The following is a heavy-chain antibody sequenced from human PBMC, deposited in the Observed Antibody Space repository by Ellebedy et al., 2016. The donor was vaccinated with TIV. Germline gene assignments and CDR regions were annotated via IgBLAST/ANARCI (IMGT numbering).Heavy chain of an antibody. CDR1: GFTFSTYA. CDR2: ISGGGST. Sequence: GGSLRLXXAASGFTFSTYAMSWVRQAPGKGLEWVSGISGGGSTSYADSVKGRFTISRDNSKNMLYLQMNSLRAEDTAVYYCATRGDYGGNTNYYYGMDVWGQGTTVTVSS. V-gene: IGHV3-23*01. CDR3: ATRGDYGGNTNYYYGMDV. J-gene: IGHJ6*02. D-gene: IGHD4-23*01.